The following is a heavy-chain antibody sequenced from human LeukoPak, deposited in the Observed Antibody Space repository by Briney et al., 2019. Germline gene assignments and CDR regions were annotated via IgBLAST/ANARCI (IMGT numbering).Heavy chain of an antibody. CDR3: ATDTNQGRNGLDV. Sequence: GGSLRLSCAASGFMVSNHWMHWVRQAPGKGLVWVSRINTDGSSTRYADSAKGRFTISRDSAKNTLYLQMNSLRAEDTAVYYCATDTNQGRNGLDVWGQGTTVTVSS. CDR2: INTDGSST. D-gene: IGHD1-14*01. J-gene: IGHJ6*02. V-gene: IGHV3-74*01. CDR1: GFMVSNHW.